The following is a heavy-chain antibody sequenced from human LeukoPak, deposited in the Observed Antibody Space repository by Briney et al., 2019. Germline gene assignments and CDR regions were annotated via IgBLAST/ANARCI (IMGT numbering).Heavy chain of an antibody. Sequence: GGSLRLSCAASGFTFSSYAMSWVRQAPGKGLEWVSAISGSGGSTYYADSVKGRFTISRDNSKNTLYLQMNSLRAEDTAVYYCARVSGYSSSWYLHDAFDIWGQGTMVTVSS. D-gene: IGHD6-13*01. J-gene: IGHJ3*02. CDR1: GFTFSSYA. CDR3: ARVSGYSSSWYLHDAFDI. V-gene: IGHV3-23*01. CDR2: ISGSGGST.